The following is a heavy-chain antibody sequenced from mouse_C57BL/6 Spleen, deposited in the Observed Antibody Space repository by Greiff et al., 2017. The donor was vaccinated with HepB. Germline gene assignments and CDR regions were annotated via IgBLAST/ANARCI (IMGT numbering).Heavy chain of an antibody. CDR1: GFTFSDYY. D-gene: IGHD1-1*01. Sequence: DVKLVESEGGLVQPGSSMKLSCTASGFTFSDYYMAWVRLVPEKGLEWVANINYDGSSTYYLDSLKSRFIISRDNAKNILYLQMSSLKSEDTATYYCARAYYGSSLDYWGQGTTLTVSS. J-gene: IGHJ2*01. CDR3: ARAYYGSSLDY. V-gene: IGHV5-16*01. CDR2: INYDGSST.